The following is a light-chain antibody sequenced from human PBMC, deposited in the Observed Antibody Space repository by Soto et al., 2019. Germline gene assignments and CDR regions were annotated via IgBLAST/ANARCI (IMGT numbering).Light chain of an antibody. CDR3: ATWDDSLNAYV. V-gene: IGLV1-44*01. CDR1: TSNLGSNT. Sequence: QSVLTQTPSASGTPGQRVTIFCSGRTSNLGSNTVHWYQQLPGTAPRRLIHSNNQRPSGVPDRFSGSKSGTSASLAISGLQSEDEADYYCATWDDSLNAYVFGTGTKLTVL. J-gene: IGLJ1*01. CDR2: SNN.